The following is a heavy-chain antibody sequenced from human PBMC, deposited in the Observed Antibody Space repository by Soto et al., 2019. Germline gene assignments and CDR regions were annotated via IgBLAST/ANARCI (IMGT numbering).Heavy chain of an antibody. J-gene: IGHJ5*02. CDR2: IKPNSGGT. V-gene: IGHV1-2*02. Sequence: ASVKVSCKAAGYTFTGYYMHWVRQAPGQGLECMGWIKPNSGGTNYAQKFQVRVAMTRDTSISTAYMELSRLRSDDTAVYYCAVGLLGYCRRTRCYKYNWFDPWGEGTLVTVSS. CDR1: GYTFTGYY. D-gene: IGHD2-2*01. CDR3: AVGLLGYCRRTRCYKYNWFDP.